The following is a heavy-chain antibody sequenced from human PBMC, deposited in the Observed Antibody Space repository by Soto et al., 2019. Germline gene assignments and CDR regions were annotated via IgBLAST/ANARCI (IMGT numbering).Heavy chain of an antibody. CDR1: GGSISSYY. CDR2: IYYSGST. Sequence: QVQLQESGPGLVKPSETLSLTCTVSGGSISSYYWSWIRQPPGKGLEWIGYIYYSGSTNYNPSLKCRVPISVDTSKNQFSLKLSSVTAADTAVYYCARVWGGAFDTWGQGTMVTVSS. CDR3: ARVWGGAFDT. J-gene: IGHJ3*02. D-gene: IGHD3-10*01. V-gene: IGHV4-59*01.